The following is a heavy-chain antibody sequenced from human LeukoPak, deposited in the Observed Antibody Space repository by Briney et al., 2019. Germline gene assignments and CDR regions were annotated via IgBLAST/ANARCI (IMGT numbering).Heavy chain of an antibody. D-gene: IGHD2-8*02. CDR2: IIPMFRTA. CDR3: AYLSASNTGAFDV. J-gene: IGHJ3*01. CDR1: GYTFTGYY. V-gene: IGHV1-69*13. Sequence: SVKVSCKASGYTFTGYYMHWVRQAPGQGLEWMGGIIPMFRTANYGQKFQGRVTITADDSTSTGYMELSSLRSEDTAVFYCAYLSASNTGAFDVWGQGTVVTVSS.